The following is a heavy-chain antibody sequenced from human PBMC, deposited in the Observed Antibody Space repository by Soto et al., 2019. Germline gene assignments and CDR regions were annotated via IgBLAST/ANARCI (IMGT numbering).Heavy chain of an antibody. CDR1: GFTFSSYA. D-gene: IGHD3-3*01. V-gene: IGHV3-23*01. CDR2: ISGSGGST. J-gene: IGHJ4*02. CDR3: ANLNPYYDFWSGFPRQYYFDY. Sequence: PGGSLGLSCAASGFTFSSYAMSWVRQAPGKGLEWVSAISGSGGSTYYADSVKGRFTISRDNSKNTLYLQMNSLRAEDTAVYYCANLNPYYDFWSGFPRQYYFDYWGQGTLVTVSS.